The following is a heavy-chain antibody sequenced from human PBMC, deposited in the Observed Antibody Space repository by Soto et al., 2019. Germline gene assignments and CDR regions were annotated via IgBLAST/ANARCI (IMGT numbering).Heavy chain of an antibody. Sequence: QMQLVESGGGVVQPGRSLRLSCAASGFTFSSYAMHWVRQAPGKGLEWVAVISYDGSNKYYADSVKGRFTISRDNSKNTLYLQMNSLRAEDTAVYYCARDFGTSTVPTAPSDYWGQGTLVTVSS. D-gene: IGHD4-17*01. CDR2: ISYDGSNK. CDR3: ARDFGTSTVPTAPSDY. CDR1: GFTFSSYA. J-gene: IGHJ4*02. V-gene: IGHV3-30-3*01.